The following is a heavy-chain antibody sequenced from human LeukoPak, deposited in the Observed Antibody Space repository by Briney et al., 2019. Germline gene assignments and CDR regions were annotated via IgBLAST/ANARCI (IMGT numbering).Heavy chain of an antibody. CDR1: GYSISSGYY. J-gene: IGHJ5*02. CDR2: INHSGGT. V-gene: IGHV4-38-2*02. D-gene: IGHD5-12*01. CDR3: AFEGPVSGYAFDP. Sequence: SETLSLTCTVSGYSISSGYYWSWIRQPPGKGLEWIGQINHSGGTNYHPSLKTRVTISLDTSKNQVSLKLRSVTAADTAVYYCAFEGPVSGYAFDPWGQGALVAVSS.